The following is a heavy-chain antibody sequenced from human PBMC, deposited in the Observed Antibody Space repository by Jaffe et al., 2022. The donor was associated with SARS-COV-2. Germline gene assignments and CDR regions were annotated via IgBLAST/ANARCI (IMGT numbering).Heavy chain of an antibody. CDR2: INDNGGAT. J-gene: IGHJ4*02. CDR3: AKDHCSGANCYPGY. V-gene: IGHV3-23*01. CDR1: GFTFRYYA. D-gene: IGHD2-15*01. Sequence: EVQVMESGGGFVQPGGSLRLSCATSGFTFRYYAMTWVRQAPGKGLEWVSTINDNGGATFYADSVKGRFTISRDNSKDTLYLQMDTLRAEDTAVYYCAKDHCSGANCYPGYWGQGTLVTVSS.